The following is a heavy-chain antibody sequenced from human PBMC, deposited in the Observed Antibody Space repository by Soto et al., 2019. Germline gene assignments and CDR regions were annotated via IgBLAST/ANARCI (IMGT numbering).Heavy chain of an antibody. V-gene: IGHV3-30*18. D-gene: IGHD3-22*01. Sequence: GGSLRLSCAASGFTFSGHGMHWVRQAPGKGLEWVAVISFDGSNKYYADSVKGRFTISGDNSKNTLYLQMHSLRAEDTAVYYCAKETYYYDSSSYSWPRDFDYWGQGTLVTVSS. CDR1: GFTFSGHG. CDR3: AKETYYYDSSSYSWPRDFDY. J-gene: IGHJ4*02. CDR2: ISFDGSNK.